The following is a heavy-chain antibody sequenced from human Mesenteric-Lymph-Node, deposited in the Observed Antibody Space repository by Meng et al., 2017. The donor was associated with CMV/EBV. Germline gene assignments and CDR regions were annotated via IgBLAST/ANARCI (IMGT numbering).Heavy chain of an antibody. CDR3: ARDGGIVVVPAAIHHYGMDV. Sequence: SETLSLTCTVSNVSISFYYWSWIRQPPGKGPEWIGHIYHSGNTKYNPSLKSRVTISIDTSMNQFSLKLSSVTAADTAVYYCARDGGIVVVPAAIHHYGMDVWGQGTTVTVSS. V-gene: IGHV4-59*01. CDR2: IYHSGNT. CDR1: NVSISFYY. D-gene: IGHD2-2*02. J-gene: IGHJ6*02.